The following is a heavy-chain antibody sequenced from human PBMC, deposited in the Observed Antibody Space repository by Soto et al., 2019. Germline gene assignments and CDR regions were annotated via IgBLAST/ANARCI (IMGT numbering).Heavy chain of an antibody. CDR2: IYPGDSET. CDR1: GDSFSTYL. D-gene: IGHD6-13*01. J-gene: IGHJ3*02. Sequence: GESMKISYKGAGDSFSTYLIVLIRQMPGKGLEWMGIIYPGDSETRYSPSFQGQVTISADKSNTTAYLQWSGLKASDTSMYYCARQRIEAAFDAFDIWVQGTMVTVSS. CDR3: ARQRIEAAFDAFDI. V-gene: IGHV5-51*01.